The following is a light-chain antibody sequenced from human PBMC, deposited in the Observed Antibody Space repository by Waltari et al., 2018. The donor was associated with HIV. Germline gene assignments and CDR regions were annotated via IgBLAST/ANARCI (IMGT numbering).Light chain of an antibody. CDR3: QQLNSYPLT. CDR2: SAS. J-gene: IGKJ4*02. V-gene: IGKV1-9*01. CDR1: QGVNTY. Sequence: DIHLTQSPSFLSASVGDTVTITCRASQGVNTYFAWYQQRPGEVPKLLLYSASTLKTGVPSRFSGSGSGTEFSLTISGLQPEDLATYYCQQLNSYPLTFGGGTTLEIK.